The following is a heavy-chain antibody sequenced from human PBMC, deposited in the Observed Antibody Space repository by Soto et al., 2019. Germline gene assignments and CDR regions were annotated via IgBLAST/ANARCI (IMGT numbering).Heavy chain of an antibody. Sequence: SETLSLTCAVSGYSISSGYYWGWIRQPPGKGLEWIGSIYHSGSTYYNPSLKSRVTISVDTSKNQFSLKLSSVTAADTAVYYCARSGYSSSWDNFDYWGQGTLVTVSS. D-gene: IGHD6-13*01. CDR1: GYSISSGYY. V-gene: IGHV4-38-2*01. CDR3: ARSGYSSSWDNFDY. CDR2: IYHSGST. J-gene: IGHJ4*02.